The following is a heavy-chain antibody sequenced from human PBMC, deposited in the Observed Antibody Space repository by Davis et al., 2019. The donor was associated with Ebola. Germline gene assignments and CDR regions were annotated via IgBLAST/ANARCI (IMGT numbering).Heavy chain of an antibody. CDR2: ISGSGGST. D-gene: IGHD6-13*01. V-gene: IGHV3-23*01. CDR3: AKTVKAAGRGYFDY. CDR1: GFTFSSYA. Sequence: GSLRLSCAASGFTFSSYAMSWVRQAPGKGLEWISAISGSGGSTYYADSVKGRFTISRDNSKNTLYLQMNSLRAEDTAVYYCAKTVKAAGRGYFDYWGQGTLVTVSS. J-gene: IGHJ4*02.